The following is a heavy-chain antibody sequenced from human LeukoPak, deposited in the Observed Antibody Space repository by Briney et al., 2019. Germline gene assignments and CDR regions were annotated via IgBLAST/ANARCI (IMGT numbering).Heavy chain of an antibody. CDR1: GGTFSSYA. CDR2: IIPIFGTA. V-gene: IGHV1-69*13. J-gene: IGHJ5*02. Sequence: GASVKVSCKASGGTFSSYAISWARQAPGQGLEWMGGIIPIFGTANYAQKFQGRVTITADESTSTAYMELSSLRSEDTAVYYCASVGYCSSTSCYGGLFDPWGQGTLVTVSS. CDR3: ASVGYCSSTSCYGGLFDP. D-gene: IGHD2-2*01.